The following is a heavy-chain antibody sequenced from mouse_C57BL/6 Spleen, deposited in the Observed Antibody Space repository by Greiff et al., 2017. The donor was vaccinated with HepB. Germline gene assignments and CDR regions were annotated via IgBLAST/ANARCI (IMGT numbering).Heavy chain of an antibody. D-gene: IGHD2-4*01. CDR2: IWSGGST. CDR3: ASNREYDYDWFAY. J-gene: IGHJ3*01. CDR1: GFSLTSYG. V-gene: IGHV2-2*01. Sequence: QVHVKQSGPGLVQPSQSLSITCTVSGFSLTSYGVHWVRQSPGKGLEWLGVIWSGGSTDYNAAFISRLSISKDNSKSQVFFKMNSLQADDTAIYYCASNREYDYDWFAYWGQGTLVTVSA.